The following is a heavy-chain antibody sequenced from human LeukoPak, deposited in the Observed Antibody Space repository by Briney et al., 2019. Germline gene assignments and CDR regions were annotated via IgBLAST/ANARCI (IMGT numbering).Heavy chain of an antibody. CDR2: IIPILGIA. J-gene: IGHJ5*02. CDR3: ARVDTAMVVDWFDL. V-gene: IGHV1-69*04. Sequence: GASVKVSCKASGGTFSSYAISWVRQAPGQGLEWMGRIIPILGIANYAQKFQGRVTITADKSTSTAYMELSSLRSEDTAVYYCARVDTAMVVDWFDLWGQGTLVTVSS. D-gene: IGHD5-18*01. CDR1: GGTFSSYA.